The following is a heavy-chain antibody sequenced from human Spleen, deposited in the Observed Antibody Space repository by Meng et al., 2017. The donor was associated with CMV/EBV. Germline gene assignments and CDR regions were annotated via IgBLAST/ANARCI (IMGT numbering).Heavy chain of an antibody. CDR2: IYYSGST. CDR3: ARWELRNYYYGMDV. Sequence: SETLSLTCTVSGGSISSSSYYWGWIRQPPGKGLEWIGSIYYSGSTYYNPSLKSRVTISVDTSKNQFSLKLSSVTAADTAVYYCARWELRNYYYGMDVWGQGTTVTVSS. V-gene: IGHV4-39*07. CDR1: GGSISSSSYY. D-gene: IGHD1-7*01. J-gene: IGHJ6*02.